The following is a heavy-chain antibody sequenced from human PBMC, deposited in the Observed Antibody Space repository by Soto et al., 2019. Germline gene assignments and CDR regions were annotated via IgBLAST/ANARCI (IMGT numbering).Heavy chain of an antibody. CDR3: ASERVAEMATGGYFDN. CDR1: GGTFSDLA. J-gene: IGHJ4*02. CDR2: IIPLFGAP. V-gene: IGHV1-69*01. D-gene: IGHD5-12*01. Sequence: QVHLVQSGAEVKKPGSSVRVSCKTSGGTFSDLAFSWVRQAPRQGLEWGGGIIPLFGAPNYAREFQGRVTISADESSSTVYMELRSLRSEDTAVYYCASERVAEMATGGYFDNWGQGTLVTVSS.